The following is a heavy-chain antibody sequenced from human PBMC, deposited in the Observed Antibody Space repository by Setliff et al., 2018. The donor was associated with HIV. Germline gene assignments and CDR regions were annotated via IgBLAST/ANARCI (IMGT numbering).Heavy chain of an antibody. D-gene: IGHD2-8*02. CDR1: GYTFTGYY. CDR2: INPNSGGT. V-gene: IGHV1-2*02. J-gene: IGHJ6*03. Sequence: ASVKVSCKASGYTFTGYYMHWVRQAPGQGLEWMGWINPNSGGTNYAQKFQGRVTMTRDTSISTVHMELTSLRSDDSAVYYCARGAGGVNYHYYYYMDIWGSGTTVTVSS. CDR3: ARGAGGVNYHYYYYMDI.